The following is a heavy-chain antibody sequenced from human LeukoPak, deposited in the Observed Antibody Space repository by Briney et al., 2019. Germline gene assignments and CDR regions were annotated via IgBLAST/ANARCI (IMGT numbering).Heavy chain of an antibody. J-gene: IGHJ3*02. Sequence: KPSETLSLTCTVSGGSISSYYWSWIRQPPGKGLEWIGYIYYSGSTNYNPSLKSRVTISVDTSKNQFSLKLSSVTAADTAVYYCARDSGSYYGYAFDIWGQGTMVTVSS. V-gene: IGHV4-59*12. D-gene: IGHD1-26*01. CDR3: ARDSGSYYGYAFDI. CDR1: GGSISSYY. CDR2: IYYSGST.